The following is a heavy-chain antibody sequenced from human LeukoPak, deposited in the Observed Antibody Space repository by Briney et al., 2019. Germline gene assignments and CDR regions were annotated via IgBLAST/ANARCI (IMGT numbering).Heavy chain of an antibody. D-gene: IGHD3-22*01. CDR2: IYHSGNT. V-gene: IGHV4-61*01. CDR1: GGSVSSGSSF. J-gene: IGHJ4*02. CDR3: ARDRNYYDSSGYYFAN. Sequence: PSETLSLTCTVSGGSVSSGSSFWSWIRQPPGKGLEWIGYIYHSGNTNYNPSLKSRVTISVDTSKSQLSLKLNSVTAADTAVYYCARDRNYYDSSGYYFANWGQGTQVTVSS.